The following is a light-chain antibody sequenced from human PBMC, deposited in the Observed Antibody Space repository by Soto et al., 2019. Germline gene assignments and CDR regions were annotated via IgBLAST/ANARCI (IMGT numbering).Light chain of an antibody. V-gene: IGLV2-23*02. CDR1: SSDVGSYHF. CDR2: EDI. J-gene: IGLJ2*01. Sequence: QSALTQPASVSGSPGQSITISCTGTSSDVGSYHFVSWYQQHPGKAPKLMIYEDIKRPSGISNRFSGSKSGNTASLTISGLQAEDEADYYCCSYAGGSTFVVFGGGTKVTVL. CDR3: CSYAGGSTFVV.